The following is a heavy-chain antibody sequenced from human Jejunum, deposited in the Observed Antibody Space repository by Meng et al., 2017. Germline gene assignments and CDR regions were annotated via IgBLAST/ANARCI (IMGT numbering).Heavy chain of an antibody. D-gene: IGHD3-10*01. J-gene: IGHJ3*01. CDR1: VGTFSSYT. V-gene: IGHV1-69*02. Sequence: SVKVSCKASVGTFSSYTLTWVRQAPGQGLEWMGRIIPIAGRTDYSQKFQGRVTFTADESTNTVHMELSSLTSEDTAIYYCARSLYYWSGENDGFHLWGQGTVVTVSS. CDR3: ARSLYYWSGENDGFHL. CDR2: IIPIAGRT.